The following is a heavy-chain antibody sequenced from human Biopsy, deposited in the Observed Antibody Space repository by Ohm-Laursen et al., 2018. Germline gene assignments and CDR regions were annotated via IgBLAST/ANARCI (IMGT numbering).Heavy chain of an antibody. CDR1: GYTFPSYG. D-gene: IGHD3-22*01. CDR2: ISAYNGNR. J-gene: IGHJ6*02. Sequence: ASVNASCNASGYTFPSYGISWVRQAPGQGLGWMGWISAYNGNRNYAQKFQGRVTMTTDTSTSTAYMELRSLRSDDTAVYFCAREEDNSGYDYYGMDVWGQGTTVTVSS. CDR3: AREEDNSGYDYYGMDV. V-gene: IGHV1-18*01.